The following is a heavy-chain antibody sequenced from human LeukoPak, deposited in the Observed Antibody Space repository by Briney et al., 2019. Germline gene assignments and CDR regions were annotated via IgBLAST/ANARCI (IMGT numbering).Heavy chain of an antibody. Sequence: GGSLRLSCAASGFTFRSYTMNWVRQAPGKGLEWVSYISTASSSIYYADSVKDRFIISRDNAKNSLYLHMNSLRDEDTAVYYCARDSVMKYWGQGTLVTVSS. J-gene: IGHJ4*02. CDR3: ARDSVMKY. CDR1: GFTFRSYT. CDR2: ISTASSSI. V-gene: IGHV3-48*02.